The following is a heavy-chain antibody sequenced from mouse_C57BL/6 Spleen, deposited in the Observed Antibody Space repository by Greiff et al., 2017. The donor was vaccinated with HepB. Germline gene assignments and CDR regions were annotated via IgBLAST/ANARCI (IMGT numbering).Heavy chain of an antibody. CDR1: GFTFSSYA. CDR3: ARGGSLYFDV. J-gene: IGHJ1*03. Sequence: EVKLVESGGGLVKPGGSLKLSCAASGFTFSSYAMSWVRQTPEKRLEWVATISDGGSYTYYPDNVKGRFTISRDNAKNNLYLQMSHLKSEDTAMYYCARGGSLYFDVWGTGTTVTVSS. V-gene: IGHV5-4*03. CDR2: ISDGGSYT.